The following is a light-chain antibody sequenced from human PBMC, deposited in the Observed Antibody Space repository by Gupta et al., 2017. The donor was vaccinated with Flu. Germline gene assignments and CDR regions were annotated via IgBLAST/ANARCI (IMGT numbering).Light chain of an antibody. J-gene: IGKJ4*01. CDR3: QQRDYWPLT. Sequence: EVVLTQSPATLSLSPGERATLSCRASQSVTGALAWYQQKPGQAPRLLVYDDSNRAAGIPGKFSGSGSGTDFTLTISNLEPEDFAVYYCQQRDYWPLTFGGGTKVEIK. CDR1: QSVTGA. V-gene: IGKV3-11*01. CDR2: DDS.